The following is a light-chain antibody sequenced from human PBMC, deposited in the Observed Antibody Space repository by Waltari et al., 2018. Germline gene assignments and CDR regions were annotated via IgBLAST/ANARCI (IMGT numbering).Light chain of an antibody. CDR2: GAS. J-gene: IGKJ2*03. CDR3: QQYNNWPSPYS. CDR1: QSVSRN. V-gene: IGKV3-15*01. Sequence: EIVMTQSPATLSVSPGERATLSCRASQSVSRNLAWYQQNRGQPPRLLVFGASTRATDIPARFSGSGSGTEFTLTISSLQSEDFAIYYCQQYNNWPSPYSFGQGTKLEIK.